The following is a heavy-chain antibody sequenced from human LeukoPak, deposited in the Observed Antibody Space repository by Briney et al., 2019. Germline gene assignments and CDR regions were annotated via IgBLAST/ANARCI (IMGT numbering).Heavy chain of an antibody. CDR2: TYHRSKWHY. D-gene: IGHD6-13*01. V-gene: IGHV6-1*01. Sequence: SQTLPLTCAISGDSVSSNSAAWNWIRQSPSRGLEWQGRTYHRSKWHYDYAVSVKGRITINPDTSKNQFSLKLSSVTAADTAVYYCARTTEAHSWRTRCYDYYMDVWGKGTTVTVSS. CDR1: GDSVSSNSAA. J-gene: IGHJ6*03. CDR3: ARTTEAHSWRTRCYDYYMDV.